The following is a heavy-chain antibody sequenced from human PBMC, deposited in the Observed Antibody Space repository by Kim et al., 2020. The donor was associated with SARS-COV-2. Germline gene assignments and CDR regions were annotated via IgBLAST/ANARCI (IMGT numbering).Heavy chain of an antibody. V-gene: IGHV4-39*01. CDR3: AGAYRGAFDY. Sequence: THATPPRKRPVTISVDTSKNQFSLKLSSVTAADTAVYYCAGAYRGAFDYWGQGTLVTVSS. D-gene: IGHD2-2*01. J-gene: IGHJ4*02. CDR2: T.